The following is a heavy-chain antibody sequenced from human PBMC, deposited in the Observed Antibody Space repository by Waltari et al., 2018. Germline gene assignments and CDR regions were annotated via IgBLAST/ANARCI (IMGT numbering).Heavy chain of an antibody. V-gene: IGHV3-7*01. Sequence: EVQLVESGGGLVQPGGYLRLPCAASGFPFNDYGLSWVRQAPGKGLAWVANIKQDGSEKYYVDSVKGRFTISRDNAKNSLYLQMNSLRAEDTAVYYCARDRSDGSGSYRDWGQGTLVTVST. D-gene: IGHD3-10*01. J-gene: IGHJ4*02. CDR2: IKQDGSEK. CDR1: GFPFNDYG. CDR3: ARDRSDGSGSYRD.